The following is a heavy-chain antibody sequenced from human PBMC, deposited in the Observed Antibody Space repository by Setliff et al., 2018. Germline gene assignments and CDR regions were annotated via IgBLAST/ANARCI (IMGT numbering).Heavy chain of an antibody. D-gene: IGHD3-3*01. CDR1: GYTFTSHY. CDR3: ARALQFLEWSNFDY. J-gene: IGHJ4*02. Sequence: ASVKVSCKASGYTFTSHYMHWVRQAPGLGLEWMGTINPIFAVPNYAQKFQGRVTMTRDTSTSTVYMELSSLRSEDTAVYYCARALQFLEWSNFDYWGQGTLVTVSS. CDR2: INPIFAVP. V-gene: IGHV1-46*01.